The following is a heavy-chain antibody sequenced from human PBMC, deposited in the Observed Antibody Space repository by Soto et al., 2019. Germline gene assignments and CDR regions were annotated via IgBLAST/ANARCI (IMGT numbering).Heavy chain of an antibody. CDR2: IYYTGST. V-gene: IGHV4-59*01. D-gene: IGHD3-10*01. J-gene: IGHJ4*02. CDR1: GDSISNYY. Sequence: NPSETLSPTCTVSGDSISNYYWSWIRQPPGKRLEWIGYIYYTGSTIYNPSLESRVTMSVDTSKNQFFLTVNSVNAADNAVDYCSKGGRTEAERGSLDYWGRGTLVTVSS. CDR3: SKGGRTEAERGSLDY.